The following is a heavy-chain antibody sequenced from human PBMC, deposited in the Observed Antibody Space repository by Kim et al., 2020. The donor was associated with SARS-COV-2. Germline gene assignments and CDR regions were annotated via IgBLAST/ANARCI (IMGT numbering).Heavy chain of an antibody. CDR3: ARTLLSAVAGTGSYFD. J-gene: IGHJ4*01. D-gene: IGHD6-19*01. Sequence: SETLSLTCTVSGGSISSSSYYWGWIRQPPGKGLEWIGSIYYSGSTYYNPSLKSRVTISVDTSKNQFSLKLSSVTAADTAVYYCARTLLSAVAGTGSYFD. CDR1: GGSISSSSYY. V-gene: IGHV4-39*01. CDR2: IYYSGST.